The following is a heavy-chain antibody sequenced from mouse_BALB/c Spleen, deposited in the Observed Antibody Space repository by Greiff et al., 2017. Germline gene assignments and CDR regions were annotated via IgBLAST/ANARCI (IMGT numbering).Heavy chain of an antibody. CDR1: GDSITSGY. V-gene: IGHV3-8*02. CDR2: ISYSGST. D-gene: IGHD3-1*01. CDR3: ARYKTGTGWFAY. Sequence: EVKVVESGPSLVKPSQTLSLTCSVTGDSITSGYWNWIRKFPGNKLEYMGYISYSGSTYYNPSLKSRISITRDTSKNQYYLQLNSVTTEDTATYYCARYKTGTGWFAYWGQGTLVTVSA. J-gene: IGHJ3*01.